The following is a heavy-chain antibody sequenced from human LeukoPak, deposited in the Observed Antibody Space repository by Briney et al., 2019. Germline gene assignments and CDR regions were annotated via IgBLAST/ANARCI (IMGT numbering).Heavy chain of an antibody. CDR1: GGSISSYY. D-gene: IGHD3-16*01. V-gene: IGHV4-59*01. J-gene: IGHJ4*02. CDR3: AREGTRGGFDY. CDR2: IYYSGST. Sequence: SETLSLTCTVSGGSISSYYWSWIRQPPGKGLEWIGYIYYSGSTNYNPSLKRRVTISVDTSKNQFSLKLRSVTAADTAVYYCAREGTRGGFDYWGQRTLVTVSS.